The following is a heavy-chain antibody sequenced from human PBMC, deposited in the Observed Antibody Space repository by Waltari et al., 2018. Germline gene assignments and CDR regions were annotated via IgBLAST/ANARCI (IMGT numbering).Heavy chain of an antibody. CDR2: NYNTRNT. D-gene: IGHD6-13*01. V-gene: IGHV4-31*03. CDR3: ARDLKYTNGWYEMPV. CDR1: GGSVSSGGYS. J-gene: IGHJ4*02. Sequence: QVHLQESGPGLVNPSQTLSLTCTVSGGSVSSGGYSWSWFRQRPGEALVLIRHNYNTRNTDYNPSLRSRVDISLDTSEKQFSLKVNLLTAADTAVYYCARDLKYTNGWYEMPVWGQGTLVTVSS.